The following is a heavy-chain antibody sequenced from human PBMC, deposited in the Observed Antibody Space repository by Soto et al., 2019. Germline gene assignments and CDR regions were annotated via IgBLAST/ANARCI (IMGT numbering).Heavy chain of an antibody. CDR3: ARPFDTSGWYDH. CDR1: GYSFTSYW. J-gene: IGHJ5*02. CDR2: IYPGDSDT. D-gene: IGHD6-19*01. Sequence: GASLKISCKGSGYSFTSYWIAWVRQMPGKGLECMGIIYPGDSDTRYSPSFEGQVTISADKSINTAYLQWSSLKASDSAMYYCARPFDTSGWYDHWGQGTLVTVSS. V-gene: IGHV5-51*01.